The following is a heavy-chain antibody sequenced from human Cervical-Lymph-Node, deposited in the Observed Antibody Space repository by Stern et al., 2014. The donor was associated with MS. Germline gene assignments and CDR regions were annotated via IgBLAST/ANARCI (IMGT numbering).Heavy chain of an antibody. CDR2: TIPIFGKA. CDR3: ARAAYSTSSYNY. Sequence: VQLVESGAEVKKPGSSVKVSCKASGGTFSNHVISWVRQAPGQGLEWMGGTIPIFGKAIYAQKFQGRVTITADESTRAAYMELSSLRSEDTAVYYCARAAYSTSSYNYWGQGTLVTVSA. V-gene: IGHV1-69*01. J-gene: IGHJ4*02. D-gene: IGHD2/OR15-2a*01. CDR1: GGTFSNHV.